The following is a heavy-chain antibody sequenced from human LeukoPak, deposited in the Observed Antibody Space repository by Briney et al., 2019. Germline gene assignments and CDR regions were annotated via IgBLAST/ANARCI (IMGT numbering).Heavy chain of an antibody. J-gene: IGHJ4*02. CDR1: GFTFSDYY. D-gene: IGHD3-22*01. CDR3: AKFYDSGGYYHFDY. Sequence: PGGSLRLSCAASGFTFSDYYMSWIRQAPGKGLEWVSYISSSGSTIYYADSVKGRFTISRDNAKNSLYLQMNSLRAEDTAVYFCAKFYDSGGYYHFDYWGQGTLVTVSS. V-gene: IGHV3-11*01. CDR2: ISSSGSTI.